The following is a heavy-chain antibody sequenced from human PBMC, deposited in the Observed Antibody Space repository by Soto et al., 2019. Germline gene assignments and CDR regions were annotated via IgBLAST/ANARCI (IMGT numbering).Heavy chain of an antibody. Sequence: TGSLSVPFSLSGFSISSYSWSWIRPAPGRGLEWIGYTYHRGSTNYNPSLKSRVTISVDTSKNQFSLKLSSVTAADTAVYYCARSISRAAAGYNWFDPWGQGNLV. CDR1: GFSISSYS. D-gene: IGHD6-13*01. CDR3: ARSISRAAAGYNWFDP. V-gene: IGHV4-59*01. CDR2: TYHRGST. J-gene: IGHJ5*02.